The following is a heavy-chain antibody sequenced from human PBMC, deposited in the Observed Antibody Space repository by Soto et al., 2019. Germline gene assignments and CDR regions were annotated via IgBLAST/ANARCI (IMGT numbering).Heavy chain of an antibody. J-gene: IGHJ4*02. CDR2: INPLPTSGST. Sequence: AAVNVSCKASGYLFTKYYKKLVRQAPGQGLEWMAIINPLPTSGSTNYAQKFQGRVTVTRDTSTSTVYLELSSLRSDDTAVYYCARDLAAAAYWGQGTLVTVSS. V-gene: IGHV1-46*01. CDR1: GYLFTKYY. CDR3: ARDLAAAAY. D-gene: IGHD6-13*01.